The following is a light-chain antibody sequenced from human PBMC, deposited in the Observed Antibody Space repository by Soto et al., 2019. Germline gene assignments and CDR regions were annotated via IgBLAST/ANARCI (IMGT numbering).Light chain of an antibody. CDR2: GAA. J-gene: IGKJ4*01. CDR3: QHYNEWPLT. Sequence: ETVMTQSPATLSESQGERATLSCRASKSVSNNLAWYQQKPGQAPRLLIYGAAARATGIPARFSGSGFGTEFNLTISSLQSEDSAVYYCQHYNEWPLTFGGGTKVEIK. V-gene: IGKV3-15*01. CDR1: KSVSNN.